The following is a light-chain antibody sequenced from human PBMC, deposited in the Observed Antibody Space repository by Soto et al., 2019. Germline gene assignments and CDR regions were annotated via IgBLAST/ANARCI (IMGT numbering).Light chain of an antibody. CDR2: DVS. CDR3: CSYAGSPRYV. CDR1: SIDVGTYNY. Sequence: QSALTQLRSVSGSPGQSVTISCTGTSIDVGTYNYVSWYQQHPGKAPKVMIYDVSERPSGVPDRFSGSKSGNTASLTISGLQAEDEADYYCCSYAGSPRYVFGNGTKLTVL. V-gene: IGLV2-11*01. J-gene: IGLJ1*01.